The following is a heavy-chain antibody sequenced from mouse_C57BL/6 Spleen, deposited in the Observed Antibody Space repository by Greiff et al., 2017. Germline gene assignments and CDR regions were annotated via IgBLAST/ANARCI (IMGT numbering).Heavy chain of an antibody. CDR3: AIAPPDSSGYVPFAD. D-gene: IGHD3-2*02. J-gene: IGHJ3*01. CDR2: INPNNGGT. CDR1: GYTFTDYN. Sequence: EVQLQQSGPELVKPGASVKMSCKASGYTFTDYNMHWVKQSHGKSLEWIGYINPNNGGTSYNQKFKGKATLTVDKSSSTAYMQLSSLTSEDSAVYYCAIAPPDSSGYVPFADWGQGTLVTVSA. V-gene: IGHV1-22*01.